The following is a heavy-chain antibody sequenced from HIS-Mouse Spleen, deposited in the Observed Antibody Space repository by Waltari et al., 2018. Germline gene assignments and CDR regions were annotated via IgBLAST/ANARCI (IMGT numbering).Heavy chain of an antibody. D-gene: IGHD6-6*01. CDR3: ARDLGYSSSSEVWFDP. V-gene: IGHV3-74*01. J-gene: IGHJ5*02. Sequence: EVQLVESGGGLVQPGGSLRLSCAASGFTFSSYWMHWVRQAPGKGLVGVSRIKREGGSTSYADSMKGRFTIARDNAKNTLYLQMNSLRAEDTAVYYCARDLGYSSSSEVWFDPWGQGTLVTVSS. CDR2: IKREGGST. CDR1: GFTFSSYW.